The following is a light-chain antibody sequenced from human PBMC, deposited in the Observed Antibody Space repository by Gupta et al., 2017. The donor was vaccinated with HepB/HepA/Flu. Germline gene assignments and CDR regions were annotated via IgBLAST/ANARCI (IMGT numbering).Light chain of an antibody. CDR2: AAS. J-gene: IGKJ2*01. CDR1: QSISSY. CDR3: LGRESTWQT. V-gene: IGKV1-39*01. Sequence: DIQMTQSPSSLSASVGDRVTITCRASQSISSYLNWYQQKPGKAPKLLIYAASSLQSGVPSRFTGRGSGTDFRLSMSRLLPENIPTAYSLGRESTWQTCGEWTK.